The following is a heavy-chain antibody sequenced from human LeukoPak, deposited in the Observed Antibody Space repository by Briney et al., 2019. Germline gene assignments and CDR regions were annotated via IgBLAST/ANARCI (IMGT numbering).Heavy chain of an antibody. V-gene: IGHV1-46*01. CDR2: INPSGGST. D-gene: IGHD2-21*01. CDR1: GYTFTSYY. CDR3: ARDRNIVVVKTLYYFDY. J-gene: IGHJ4*02. Sequence: ASVKVSCKASGYTFTSYYMHWVRQAPGQGLKWMGIINPSGGSTSYAQKFQGRVTMTRDTSTSTVYMELSSLRSEDTAVYYCARDRNIVVVKTLYYFDYWGQGTLVTVSS.